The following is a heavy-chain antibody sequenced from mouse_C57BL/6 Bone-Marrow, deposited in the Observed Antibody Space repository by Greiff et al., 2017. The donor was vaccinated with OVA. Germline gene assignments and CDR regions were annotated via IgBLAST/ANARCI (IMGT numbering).Heavy chain of an antibody. CDR1: GFNIKNTY. J-gene: IGHJ4*01. D-gene: IGHD1-1*01. V-gene: IGHV14-3*01. CDR3: ARGNFGSSFYAMDY. Sequence: VQLQQSVAELVRPGASVKLSCTASGFNIKNTYMHWVKQRPEQGLEWIGRIDPANDNPQYAQQFQGKATMTADTSSNTAYLQLSSLSSEDTAVYCCARGNFGSSFYAMDYWGQGTSVTVSS. CDR2: IDPANDNP.